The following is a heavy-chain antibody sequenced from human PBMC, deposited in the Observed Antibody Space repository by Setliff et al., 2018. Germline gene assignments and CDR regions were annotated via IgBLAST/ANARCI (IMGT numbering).Heavy chain of an antibody. CDR2: TYYNGTA. CDR1: GGSISSGSHYN. Sequence: SETLSLTCSVSGGSISSGSHYNWVWMRQPPGKRLEWIGSTYYNGTAYYNPSLQSRVAISVDTSKNYFSLDVSSVTAADTAVYYCVRESRSTWYRRDFWGQGTLVTVSS. J-gene: IGHJ4*02. CDR3: VRESRSTWYRRDF. V-gene: IGHV4-39*02. D-gene: IGHD6-13*01.